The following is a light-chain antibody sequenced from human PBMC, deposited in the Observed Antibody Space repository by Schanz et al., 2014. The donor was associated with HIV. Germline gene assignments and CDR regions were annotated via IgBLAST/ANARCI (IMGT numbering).Light chain of an antibody. V-gene: IGKV1-5*03. CDR3: QQYSSHSPFT. Sequence: DIQMTQSPSTLSASVGDRVTITCRASRSISTWLAWYQQKPGKAPKLLIYKASYLESEVPSRFSGSGSGTEFTLTISSLQPNDLATYYCQQYSSHSPFTFGQGTKLEI. CDR2: KAS. CDR1: RSISTW. J-gene: IGKJ2*01.